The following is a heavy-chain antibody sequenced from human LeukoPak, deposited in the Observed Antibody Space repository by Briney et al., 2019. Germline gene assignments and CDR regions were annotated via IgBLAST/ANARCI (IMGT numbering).Heavy chain of an antibody. Sequence: GESLKISFKGSGYSFTSYWIGWVRQMPGKGLEWTGIIYPGDSDTRYSPSFKGQVTISADKSISTAYLQWSSLKASDTAMYYCARHLYGSGSYQGAVDYWGQGTLVTVSS. CDR2: IYPGDSDT. J-gene: IGHJ4*02. CDR1: GYSFTSYW. CDR3: ARHLYGSGSYQGAVDY. D-gene: IGHD3-10*01. V-gene: IGHV5-51*01.